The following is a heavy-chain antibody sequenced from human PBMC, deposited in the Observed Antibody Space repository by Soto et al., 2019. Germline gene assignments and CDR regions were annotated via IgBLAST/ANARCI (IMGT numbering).Heavy chain of an antibody. CDR3: ARGGGGWYLYFQH. Sequence: SETLSLTCTVSGGSISSGGYYWSWIRQHPGKGLEWIGYIYYSGSTYYNPSLKSRVTISVDTSKNQFSLKLSSVTAADTAVYYCARGGGGWYLYFQHWGQGTLVTVSS. CDR1: GGSISSGGYY. CDR2: IYYSGST. J-gene: IGHJ1*01. D-gene: IGHD6-19*01. V-gene: IGHV4-31*03.